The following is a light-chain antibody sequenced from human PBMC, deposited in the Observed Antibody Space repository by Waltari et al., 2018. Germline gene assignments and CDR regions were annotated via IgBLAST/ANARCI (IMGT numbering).Light chain of an antibody. CDR3: HQHDTSPWT. V-gene: IGKV3-20*01. CDR1: QSISSSF. J-gene: IGKJ1*01. Sequence: EIVLTQSPGTLSLSPGERATLSCSARQSISSSFLAWYQVKPGQAPRLLIFAAATRAADIPDRISGSGSGADFTLTISRLEPEDFAVYVCHQHDTSPWTFGQGTRVELK. CDR2: AAA.